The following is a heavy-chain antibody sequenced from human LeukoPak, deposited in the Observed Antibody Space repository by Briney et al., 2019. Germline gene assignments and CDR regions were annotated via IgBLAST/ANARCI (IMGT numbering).Heavy chain of an antibody. J-gene: IGHJ4*02. CDR3: ARYYGDSRIDY. V-gene: IGHV4-34*01. CDR1: GGSFSGCY. D-gene: IGHD4-17*01. CDR2: INHSGST. Sequence: SETLSLTCAVYGGSFSGCYWSWIRQPPGKGLEWIGEINHSGSTNYNTSLKSRVTISVDTSKNQFSLNLSSVTAADTAVYYCARYYGDSRIDYWGQGTLVTVSS.